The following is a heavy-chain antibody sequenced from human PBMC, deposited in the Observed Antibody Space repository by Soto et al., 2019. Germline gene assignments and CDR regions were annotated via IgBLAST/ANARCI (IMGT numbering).Heavy chain of an antibody. CDR2: IWYDGTNK. D-gene: IGHD1-26*01. J-gene: IGHJ4*02. CDR1: GFTFSSYG. Sequence: GGSLRLSCAASGFTFSSYGMHWVRQAPGKGLEWVAVIWYDGTNKYYADSVKGRFTISRDNSKNTLFLQMNSLRAEDTAVYYCARFYSGSYYYFDYWGQGTLVTVSS. CDR3: ARFYSGSYYYFDY. V-gene: IGHV3-33*01.